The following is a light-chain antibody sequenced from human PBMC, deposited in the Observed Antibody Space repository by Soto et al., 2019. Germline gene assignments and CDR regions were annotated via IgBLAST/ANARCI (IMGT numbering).Light chain of an antibody. Sequence: QSALTQSSSASASLGSSVKLTCTLSSGHSSYIIAWHQQQPGKAPRYLMKLEDTGIYNKGSGVPDRFSGSSSGADRYLTISNLQFEDEADYYCETWDRNTVVFRGGTKLTVL. CDR2: LEDTGIY. CDR3: ETWDRNTVV. V-gene: IGLV4-60*02. J-gene: IGLJ2*01. CDR1: SGHSSYI.